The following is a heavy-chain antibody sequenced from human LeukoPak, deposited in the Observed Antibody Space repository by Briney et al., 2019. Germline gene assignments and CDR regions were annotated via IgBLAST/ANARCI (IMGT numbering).Heavy chain of an antibody. D-gene: IGHD3-22*01. J-gene: IGHJ6*03. V-gene: IGHV4-4*07. CDR2: IYTSGST. CDR3: ARAPDSSGPPPYYYYYYMDV. Sequence: SETLSPTCTVSGGSISSYYWSWIRQPAGKGLEWIGRIYTSGSTNYNPSLKSRVTMSVDTSKNQFSLKLSSVTAADTAVYYCARAPDSSGPPPYYYYYYMDVWGKGTTVTVSS. CDR1: GGSISSYY.